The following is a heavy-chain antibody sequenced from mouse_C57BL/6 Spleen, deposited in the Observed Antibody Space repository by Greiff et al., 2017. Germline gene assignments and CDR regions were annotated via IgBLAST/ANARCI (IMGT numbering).Heavy chain of an antibody. CDR1: GFTFTDYY. CDR2: IRNKANGYTT. V-gene: IGHV7-3*01. CDR3: ARYYYGSSNVDY. Sequence: EVKLVESGGGLVQPGGSLSLSCAASGFTFTDYYMSWVRQPPGKALEWLGFIRNKANGYTTEYSASVKGRFTISRDNSQSILYLQMNALRAEDSATYYCARYYYGSSNVDYWGQGTTLTVSS. D-gene: IGHD1-1*01. J-gene: IGHJ2*01.